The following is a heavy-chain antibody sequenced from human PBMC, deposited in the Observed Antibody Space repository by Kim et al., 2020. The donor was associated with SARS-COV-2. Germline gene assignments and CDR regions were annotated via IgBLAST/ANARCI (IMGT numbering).Heavy chain of an antibody. CDR2: IDPNNGVT. D-gene: IGHD3-10*01. CDR1: EYTFTAYY. J-gene: IGHJ5*02. CDR3: ARKSGSGRPSNWFDP. V-gene: IGHV1-2*02. Sequence: ASVKVSCKASEYTFTAYYIHWVRQAPGQGLEWMGWIDPNNGVTHYAQRFRGRISVTRDTSTNTAYMDLSSLTSDDTAVYYCARKSGSGRPSNWFDPWGQGTPVTVSS.